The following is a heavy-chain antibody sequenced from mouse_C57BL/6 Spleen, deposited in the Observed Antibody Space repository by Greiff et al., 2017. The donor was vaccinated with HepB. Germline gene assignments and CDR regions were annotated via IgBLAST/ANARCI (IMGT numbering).Heavy chain of an antibody. J-gene: IGHJ1*03. CDR2: IYPGNGDT. CDR1: GYTFTSYN. Sequence: QVQLQQSGAELVRPGASVKMSCKASGYTFTSYNMHWVKQTPRQGLEWIGAIYPGNGDTSYNQKFKGKATLTVDKSSSTAYMQLSSLTSEDSAVYFCAKANWAPLYWYFDVWGTGTTVTVSS. D-gene: IGHD4-1*01. CDR3: AKANWAPLYWYFDV. V-gene: IGHV1-12*01.